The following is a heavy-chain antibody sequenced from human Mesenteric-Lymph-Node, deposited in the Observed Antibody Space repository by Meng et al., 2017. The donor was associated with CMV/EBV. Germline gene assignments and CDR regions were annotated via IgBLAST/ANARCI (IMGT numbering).Heavy chain of an antibody. D-gene: IGHD3-3*01. CDR2: ISAYNGNT. J-gene: IGHJ3*02. CDR3: ARDTRSTIFGVVRWDAFDI. Sequence: ASVKVSCKASGYTFTSYGISWVRQAPGQGLEWMGWISAYNGNTNYAQKLQGRVTMTTDTSTSTAYMELRSLRSDDTAVYYCARDTRSTIFGVVRWDAFDIWGQGTMVTVSS. CDR1: GYTFTSYG. V-gene: IGHV1-18*01.